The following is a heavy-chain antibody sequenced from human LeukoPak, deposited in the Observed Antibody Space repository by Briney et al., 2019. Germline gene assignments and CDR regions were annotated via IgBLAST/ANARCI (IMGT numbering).Heavy chain of an antibody. D-gene: IGHD3-3*01. J-gene: IGHJ4*02. CDR2: IYHSGST. CDR3: ARDHSRSGSFDY. CDR1: GGSISSSGYY. Sequence: SETLSLTCNVSGGSISSSGYYWSWIRQPPGKGLEWIGYIYHSGSTYYNPSLKSRVTISVDRSKNQFSLKLSSVTAADTAVYYCARDHSRSGSFDYWGQGTLVTVSS. V-gene: IGHV4-30-2*01.